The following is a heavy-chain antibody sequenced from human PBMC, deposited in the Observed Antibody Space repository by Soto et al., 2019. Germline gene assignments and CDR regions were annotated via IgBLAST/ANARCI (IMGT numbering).Heavy chain of an antibody. CDR2: IYYSGST. V-gene: IGHV4-61*01. Sequence: QVQLQESGPGLVKPSETLSLTCTVSGGSVSSGSYYWSWIRQPPGKGLEWIGCIYYSGSTNYNPSLKSRVTISVDTSKNQFSLKLSSVTAADTAVYYCARDNGDGYIAAFDIWGQGTMVTVSS. CDR1: GGSVSSGSYY. CDR3: ARDNGDGYIAAFDI. D-gene: IGHD5-12*01. J-gene: IGHJ3*02.